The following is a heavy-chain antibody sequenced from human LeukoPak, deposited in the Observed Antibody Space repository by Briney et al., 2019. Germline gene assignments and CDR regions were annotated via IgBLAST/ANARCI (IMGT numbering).Heavy chain of an antibody. Sequence: GGSLRLSCAASGFTFDDYAMHWVRQAPGKGLEWVSLISGDGGSTYYADSVKGRFTISRDNSKNTLYLQMNSLRAEDTAVYYCASPTGRGVVVAANWGQGTLVTVSS. J-gene: IGHJ4*02. CDR3: ASPTGRGVVVAAN. D-gene: IGHD2-15*01. CDR1: GFTFDDYA. CDR2: ISGDGGST. V-gene: IGHV3-43*02.